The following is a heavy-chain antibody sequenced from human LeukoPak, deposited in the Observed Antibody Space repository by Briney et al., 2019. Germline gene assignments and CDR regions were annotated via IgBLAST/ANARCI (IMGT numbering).Heavy chain of an antibody. CDR1: GYTFTNYA. CDR3: ARAEVLLSYGHNKHCLDV. D-gene: IGHD3-10*01. J-gene: IGHJ6*02. V-gene: IGHV1-3*01. CDR2: INGGLENT. Sequence: ASVKVSCKASGYTFTNYAIHWVRQASGQSLDWMGQINGGLENTKYSQRFLGRVTITRDISANTAYMELSSLTSEDTAVYYCARAEVLLSYGHNKHCLDVWGQGTTVTVSS.